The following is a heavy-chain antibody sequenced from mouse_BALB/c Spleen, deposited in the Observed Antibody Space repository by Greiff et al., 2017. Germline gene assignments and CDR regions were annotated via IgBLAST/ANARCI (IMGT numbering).Heavy chain of an antibody. CDR1: GFNIKDTY. Sequence: LVESGAELVKPGASVKLSCTASGFNIKDTYMHWVKQRPEQGLEWIGYINPSSGYTNYNQKFKDKATLTADKSSSTAYMQLSSLTSEDSAVYYCARILYGNSLDYWGQGTTLTVSS. D-gene: IGHD2-1*01. CDR2: INPSSGYT. J-gene: IGHJ2*01. V-gene: IGHV1S26*01. CDR3: ARILYGNSLDY.